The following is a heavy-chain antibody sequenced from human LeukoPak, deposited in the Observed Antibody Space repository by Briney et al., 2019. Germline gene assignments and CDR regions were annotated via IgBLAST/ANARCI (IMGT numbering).Heavy chain of an antibody. CDR1: GFTFSSYA. CDR3: ANGWSPDY. J-gene: IGHJ4*02. Sequence: PGGSLRLSCAASGFTFSSYAMSWVRRAPGKGLEWVSGISGSGGSTYYADSVKGRFTIFRDNSKNTLYLQMNSLRAEDTAVYHCANGWSPDYWGRETLVTVSS. D-gene: IGHD2-15*01. CDR2: ISGSGGST. V-gene: IGHV3-23*01.